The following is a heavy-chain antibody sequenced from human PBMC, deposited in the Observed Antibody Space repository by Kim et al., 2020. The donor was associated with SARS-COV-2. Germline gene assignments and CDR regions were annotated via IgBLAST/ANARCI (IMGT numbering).Heavy chain of an antibody. V-gene: IGHV4-39*07. Sequence: SETLSLTCTVSGGSISSSSYYWGWIRQPPGKGLEWIGSIYYSGSTYYNPSLKSRVTISVDTSKNQFSLKLSSVTAADTAVYYCARDHYDYVWGSPYWGQGTLGNVSS. CDR2: IYYSGST. CDR3: ARDHYDYVWGSPY. D-gene: IGHD3-16*01. CDR1: GGSISSSSYY. J-gene: IGHJ4*02.